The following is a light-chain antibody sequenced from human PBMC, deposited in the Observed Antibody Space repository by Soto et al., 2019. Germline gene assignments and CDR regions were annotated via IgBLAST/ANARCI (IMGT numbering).Light chain of an antibody. Sequence: DKLMSQSPATLSVSPGERVTLSCRASQNIHNHMSWFLQKPGQTPRLLIYNAIIRAPDVPARFSGSCSGTEFTLTIHSLQSEDFAVYSCQPYDAWPLTFGGRTKVDIK. V-gene: IGKV3-15*01. CDR2: NAI. J-gene: IGKJ4*01. CDR3: QPYDAWPLT. CDR1: QNIHNH.